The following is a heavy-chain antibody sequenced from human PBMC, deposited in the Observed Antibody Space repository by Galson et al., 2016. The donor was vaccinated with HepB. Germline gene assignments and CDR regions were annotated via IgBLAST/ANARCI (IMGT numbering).Heavy chain of an antibody. D-gene: IGHD1-26*01. Sequence: SETLSLTCTVSGGSVTTYYWNWIRQPAGKPLEWIGRLYPPENTNYNPSFKSQVTMSIDTSKKEFSLKLTSVTAADTAIYYCARSNFYSRDAFFDPWGQGTLVTVSS. CDR1: GGSVTTYY. V-gene: IGHV4-4*07. CDR2: LYPPENT. J-gene: IGHJ5*02. CDR3: ARSNFYSRDAFFDP.